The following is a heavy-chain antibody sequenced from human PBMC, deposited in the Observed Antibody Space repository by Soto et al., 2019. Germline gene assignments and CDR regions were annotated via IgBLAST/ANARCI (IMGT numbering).Heavy chain of an antibody. V-gene: IGHV5-10-1*01. Sequence: XDSLTISCKGSGYSFTSYWISLVRQMPGKGLEWMGRIDPSDSYTNYSPSFQGHVTISADKSISTAYLQWSSLKASDTAMYYCARLAYSSGWYEYYYYYGMDVWGQGTTVTVSS. CDR3: ARLAYSSGWYEYYYYYGMDV. CDR2: IDPSDSYT. J-gene: IGHJ6*02. CDR1: GYSFTSYW. D-gene: IGHD6-19*01.